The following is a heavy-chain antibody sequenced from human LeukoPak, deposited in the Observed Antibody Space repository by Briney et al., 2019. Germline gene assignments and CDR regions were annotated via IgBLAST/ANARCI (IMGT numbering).Heavy chain of an antibody. D-gene: IGHD5-12*01. CDR2: ISGNDERK. J-gene: IGHJ4*02. CDR3: ARDRRPARTYSGLFDY. V-gene: IGHV3-23*01. Sequence: GFLRLSCAASGFSCSTRGMSWVRQAPGKGLEWASAISGNDERKFYADSVRGRFTISRDNSRNTLYLQLSSLSAEDSAIYYCARDRRPARTYSGLFDYWGQGTLGTVSS. CDR1: GFSCSTRG.